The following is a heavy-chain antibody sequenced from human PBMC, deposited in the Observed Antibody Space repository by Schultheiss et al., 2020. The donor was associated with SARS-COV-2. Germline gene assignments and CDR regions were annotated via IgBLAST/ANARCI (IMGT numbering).Heavy chain of an antibody. CDR3: AREDYDSSGYYPPDV. CDR2: IYYSGST. Sequence: SQTLSLTCAVSGYSISSGYYWSWIRQHPGKGLEWIGYIYYSGSTYYNPSLKSRVTISVDTSKNQFSLKLSSVTAADTAVYYCAREDYDSSGYYPPDVWGQGTTVTVSS. CDR1: GYSISSGYY. J-gene: IGHJ6*02. D-gene: IGHD3-22*01. V-gene: IGHV4-31*11.